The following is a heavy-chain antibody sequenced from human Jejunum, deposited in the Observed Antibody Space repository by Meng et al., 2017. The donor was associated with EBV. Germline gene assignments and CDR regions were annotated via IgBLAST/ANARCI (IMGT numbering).Heavy chain of an antibody. J-gene: IGHJ4*02. CDR2: INQVGST. CDR1: TDFISSYEW. CDR3: ARASSERLLDY. Sequence: QVQLQEAGPGLVKPSVTLSRTCAVSTDFISSYEWWSWVRQPPGKGLEWLGEINQVGSTYYNPSLKSRVTISIDTSKRQFSLRLNSMTAADTAVYYCARASSERLLDYWGQGTLVTVSS. V-gene: IGHV4-4*02. D-gene: IGHD1-14*01.